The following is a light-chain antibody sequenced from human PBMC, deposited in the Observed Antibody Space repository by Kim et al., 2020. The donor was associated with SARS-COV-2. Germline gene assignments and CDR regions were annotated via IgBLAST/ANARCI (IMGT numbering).Light chain of an antibody. J-gene: IGLJ2*01. CDR3: QSADSSGTVV. V-gene: IGLV3-25*03. CDR2: KDS. Sequence: TARITCSGDALPKQYAYWYQQKPGQAPVLVIYKDSERPSGIPERFSGSSSGTTVTLTISGVQAEDEADYYCQSADSSGTVVFGGGTQLTVL. CDR1: ALPKQY.